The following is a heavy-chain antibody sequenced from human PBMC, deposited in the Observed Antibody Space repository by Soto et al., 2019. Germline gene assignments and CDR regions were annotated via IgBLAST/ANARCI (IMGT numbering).Heavy chain of an antibody. J-gene: IGHJ6*02. D-gene: IGHD6-6*01. V-gene: IGHV3-30*18. CDR3: AKDISSSEYYYYGMDV. CDR1: GFTFSSYG. CDR2: ISYDGSNK. Sequence: PGGSLRLSCAASGFTFSSYGMHWVRQAPGKGLEWVAVISYDGSNKYYADSVKGRFTISRDNSKNTLYLQMNSLRAEDTAVYYCAKDISSSEYYYYGMDVWGQGTTVTVSS.